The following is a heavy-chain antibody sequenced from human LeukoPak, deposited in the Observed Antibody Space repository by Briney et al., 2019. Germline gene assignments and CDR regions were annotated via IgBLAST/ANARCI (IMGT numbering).Heavy chain of an antibody. V-gene: IGHV4-4*07. CDR1: GGSISSYY. Sequence: PSQTLSLTCTVSGGSISSYYWSWIRQPAGKGLEWIGRIYTSGGTNYNPSLKSRVTMSVDTSKNQFSLMLSSVTAADTAVYYCARDYVLGKYGSYYYYYMDVWGKGTTVTVSS. CDR3: ARDYVLGKYGSYYYYYMDV. J-gene: IGHJ6*03. CDR2: IYTSGGT. D-gene: IGHD3-16*01.